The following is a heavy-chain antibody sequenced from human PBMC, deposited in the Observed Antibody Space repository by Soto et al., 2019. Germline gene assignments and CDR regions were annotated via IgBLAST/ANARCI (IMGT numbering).Heavy chain of an antibody. CDR1: GGSISSGGYY. V-gene: IGHV4-31*03. Sequence: SETLSLTCTVSGGSISSGGYYWSWICQPPGKGLEWIGYIYYTGNTDYNPSLRSRVTISVDTSKNQFSLKLTSVTAADPAVYYCARDKITGLFDYWGQGTLVTVS. J-gene: IGHJ4*02. CDR3: ARDKITGLFDY. CDR2: IYYTGNT. D-gene: IGHD2-8*02.